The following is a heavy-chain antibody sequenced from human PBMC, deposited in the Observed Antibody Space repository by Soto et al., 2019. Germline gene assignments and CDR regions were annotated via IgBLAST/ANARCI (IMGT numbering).Heavy chain of an antibody. CDR2: IKEDGSEI. Sequence: PGGSLRLSCEISGFNVMSYWISWVRQAPGKGLEWVASIKEDGSEIYYLHSVRGRFSISRDSAGSALHLTMNYLSAEDTGVYFCARDIGFDYVNWGQGTLVTVSS. CDR1: GFNVMSYW. J-gene: IGHJ4*02. CDR3: ARDIGFDYVN. V-gene: IGHV3-7*01. D-gene: IGHD3-16*01.